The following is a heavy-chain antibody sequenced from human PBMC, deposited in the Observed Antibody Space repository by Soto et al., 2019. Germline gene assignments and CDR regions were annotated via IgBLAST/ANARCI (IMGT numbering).Heavy chain of an antibody. Sequence: GGSLRLSCAASGFTFSSYAMHWVRQAPGKGLEWVAVISYDGSNKYYADSVKGRFTISRDNSKNTLYLQMSSLRAEDTAVYYCAREGYDDAFDIWGQGTMVTVSS. CDR2: ISYDGSNK. V-gene: IGHV3-30-3*01. J-gene: IGHJ3*02. CDR1: GFTFSSYA. CDR3: AREGYDDAFDI. D-gene: IGHD5-12*01.